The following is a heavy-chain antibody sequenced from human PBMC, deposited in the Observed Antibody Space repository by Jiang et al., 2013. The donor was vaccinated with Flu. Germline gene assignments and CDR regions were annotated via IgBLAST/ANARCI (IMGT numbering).Heavy chain of an antibody. J-gene: IGHJ6*02. D-gene: IGHD5-12*01. CDR3: AKAESAYDSAYYYGLDV. Sequence: GGVVQPGGSLRLSCAASGFTFNNYGMHWVRQAPGKGLEWVAVIRYDGSDKYYADSVKGRFTISRDNSKNTLYLQMNSLRAEDTAVYYCAKAESAYDSAYYYGLDVWGQGTTVTVSS. CDR1: GFTFNNYG. V-gene: IGHV3-30*02. CDR2: IRYDGSDK.